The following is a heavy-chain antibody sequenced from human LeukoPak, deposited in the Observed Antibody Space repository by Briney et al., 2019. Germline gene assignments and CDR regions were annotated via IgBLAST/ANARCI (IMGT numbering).Heavy chain of an antibody. CDR1: GFTLSSYS. CDR2: IISRRSYI. V-gene: IGHV3-21*01. D-gene: IGHD4-17*01. CDR3: ARDSTLTVTETNFDY. J-gene: IGHJ4*02. Sequence: GGSRRLSCAAAGFTLSSYSMNWVSQAAGKGRGWVSSIISRRSYIYYADSGEGRFTISRDNAKNSMYLQMNSPRAEDTAVYYCARDSTLTVTETNFDYWGQGPLVTVSS.